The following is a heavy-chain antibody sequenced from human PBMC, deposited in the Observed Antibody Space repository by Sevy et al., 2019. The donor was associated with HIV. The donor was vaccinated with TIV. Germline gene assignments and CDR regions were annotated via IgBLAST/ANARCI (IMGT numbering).Heavy chain of an antibody. Sequence: ASVKVSCKASGYNFNTYGITWVRQAPGQGLEWVGWIGVNNGKTNYAARLQARISMTADTSTSTVYMELRTLTSDDTAKYFCARDSYYYDMHSSYRPPDYWGQGTLVTVSS. CDR1: GYNFNTYG. D-gene: IGHD3-22*01. CDR2: IGVNNGKT. V-gene: IGHV1-18*01. CDR3: ARDSYYYDMHSSYRPPDY. J-gene: IGHJ4*02.